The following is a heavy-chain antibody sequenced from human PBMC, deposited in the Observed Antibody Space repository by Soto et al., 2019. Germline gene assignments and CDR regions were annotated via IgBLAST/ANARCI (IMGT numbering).Heavy chain of an antibody. Sequence: GGSLRLSCAASGFTFSSYAMHWVRQAPGKGLEWVAVISYDGSNKYYADSVKGRFTISRDNSKNTLYLQMNSLRAEDTAVYYWARADIVVVPAAYYYYYGMDVWGQGTTVTVSS. CDR2: ISYDGSNK. V-gene: IGHV3-30-3*01. CDR1: GFTFSSYA. CDR3: ARADIVVVPAAYYYYYGMDV. J-gene: IGHJ6*02. D-gene: IGHD2-2*01.